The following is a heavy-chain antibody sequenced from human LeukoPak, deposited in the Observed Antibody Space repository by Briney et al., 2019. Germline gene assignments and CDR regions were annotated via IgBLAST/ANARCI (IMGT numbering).Heavy chain of an antibody. J-gene: IGHJ4*02. D-gene: IGHD6-13*01. CDR3: AKNPAAGGY. CDR1: GFTFSNYA. CDR2: ISTNPNSR. V-gene: IGHV3-21*01. Sequence: GGSLRLSCTGSGFTFSNYAMNWVRQAPGKGLEWVSSISTNPNSRYYADSLEGRFTISRDNSQNSLYLQMNSLRAEDTAVYYCAKNPAAGGYWGQGTLVTVSS.